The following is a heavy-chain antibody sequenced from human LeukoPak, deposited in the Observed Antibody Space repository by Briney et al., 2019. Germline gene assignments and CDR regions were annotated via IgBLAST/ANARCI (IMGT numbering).Heavy chain of an antibody. Sequence: ASVKVSCKASGYTFTSYDINWVRQATGQGLEWMGWMNPNSGNTGYAQKFQGRVTMTRNTSIGTAYMELSSLRSEDTAVYYCARGEGYCSSTSCYSYGMDVWGQGTTVTVSS. CDR1: GYTFTSYD. V-gene: IGHV1-8*01. CDR3: ARGEGYCSSTSCYSYGMDV. J-gene: IGHJ6*02. D-gene: IGHD2-2*02. CDR2: MNPNSGNT.